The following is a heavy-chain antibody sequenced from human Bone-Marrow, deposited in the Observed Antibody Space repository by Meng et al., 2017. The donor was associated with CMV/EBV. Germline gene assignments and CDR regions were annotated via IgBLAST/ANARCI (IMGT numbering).Heavy chain of an antibody. J-gene: IGHJ6*02. CDR1: GLTFSNYA. Sequence: GGSLRLSCAASGLTFSNYAMYWVRQAPGKGPEWVAVISYDGSNKYYADSVKGRFTISRDNAKNTLFLQMNSLRAEDTAVYYCARGLYDYHCLASRVNYYGMDVWGQGTTVTVSS. V-gene: IGHV3-30-3*01. CDR3: ARGLYDYHCLASRVNYYGMDV. CDR2: ISYDGSNK. D-gene: IGHD3-16*01.